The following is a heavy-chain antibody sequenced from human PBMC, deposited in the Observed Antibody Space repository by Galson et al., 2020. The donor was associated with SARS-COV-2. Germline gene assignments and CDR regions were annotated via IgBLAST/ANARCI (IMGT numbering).Heavy chain of an antibody. Sequence: SETLSLTCTVSGWSIGSGGHYWNWIRQHPGKGLEWIGHLYYSGSTYYSPSLKSRLTMSVETSKNQFSLKVKSRTAADTAGYYCARGLAYLRNGFYTGYFDHWGQGLLVTVSS. CDR2: LYYSGST. CDR3: ARGLAYLRNGFYTGYFDH. CDR1: GWSIGSGGHY. J-gene: IGHJ4*02. D-gene: IGHD3-3*01. V-gene: IGHV4-31*03.